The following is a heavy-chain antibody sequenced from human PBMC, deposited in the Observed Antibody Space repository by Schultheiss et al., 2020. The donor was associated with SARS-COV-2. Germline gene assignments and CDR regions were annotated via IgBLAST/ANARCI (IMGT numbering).Heavy chain of an antibody. J-gene: IGHJ1*01. D-gene: IGHD6-13*01. CDR1: GYTFTSYG. Sequence: ASVKVSCKASGYTFTSYGISWVRQAPGQGLEWMGWISAYNGNTNYAQKLQGRVTMTTDTSTSTAYMELRSLRSDDTAVYYCARVSSSSWYNYFQHWGQGTLVTVSS. CDR3: ARVSSSSWYNYFQH. V-gene: IGHV1-18*01. CDR2: ISAYNGNT.